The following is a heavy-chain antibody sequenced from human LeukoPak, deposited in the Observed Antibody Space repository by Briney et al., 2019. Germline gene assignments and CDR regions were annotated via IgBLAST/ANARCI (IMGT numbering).Heavy chain of an antibody. Sequence: ASVKVSCKASGYTFTSYDINWVRQATGQGLEWMGWMNPNSGNTGYAQKFQGRVTMTRNTSISTAYMELSSLRSEDTAVYYCARDRKDRIAARGHYYYMDVWGKGTTVTVSS. V-gene: IGHV1-8*01. D-gene: IGHD6-6*01. CDR2: MNPNSGNT. J-gene: IGHJ6*03. CDR3: ARDRKDRIAARGHYYYMDV. CDR1: GYTFTSYD.